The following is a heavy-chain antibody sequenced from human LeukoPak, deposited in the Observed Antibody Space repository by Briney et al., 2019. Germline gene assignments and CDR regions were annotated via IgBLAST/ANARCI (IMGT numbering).Heavy chain of an antibody. CDR1: GFTFSDYY. CDR3: ATPGRSGYYLS. D-gene: IGHD3-22*01. V-gene: IGHV3-11*01. CDR2: ISSSGSTI. Sequence: GGSLRLSCAASGFTFSDYYMSWIRQAPGKGLEWVSYISSSGSTIYYADSVKGRFTISRGNAKNSLYLQMNSLRAEDTAVYYCATPGRSGYYLSWGQGTLVTVSS. J-gene: IGHJ4*02.